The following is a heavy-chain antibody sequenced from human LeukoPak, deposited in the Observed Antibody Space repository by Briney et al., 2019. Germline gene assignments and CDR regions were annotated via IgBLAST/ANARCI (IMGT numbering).Heavy chain of an antibody. J-gene: IGHJ3*02. D-gene: IGHD3-22*01. CDR3: ARKKFRYYDSSGYYYGRNPQDRLGAFDI. CDR2: INHSGST. V-gene: IGHV4-34*01. CDR1: GGSFSGYY. Sequence: SETLSLTCAVYGGSFSGYYWSWIRQPPGKGLEWIGEINHSGSTNYNPSLKSRVTISADTSKNQFSLKLSSVTAADTAVYYCARKKFRYYDSSGYYYGRNPQDRLGAFDIWGQGTMVTVSS.